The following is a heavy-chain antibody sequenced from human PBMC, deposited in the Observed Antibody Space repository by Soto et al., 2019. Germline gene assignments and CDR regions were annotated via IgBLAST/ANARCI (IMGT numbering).Heavy chain of an antibody. J-gene: IGHJ6*02. CDR3: ARGVQAASIRYYYYYGMDV. CDR1: GYTFTSYD. V-gene: IGHV1-8*01. D-gene: IGHD2-2*01. Sequence: ASVKVSCKASGYTFTSYDINWVRQATGQGLEWMGWMNPNSGNTGYAQKFQGRVTMTRNTSISTAYMELSSLRSEDTAVYYCARGVQAASIRYYYYYGMDVWGQGTTVTVYS. CDR2: MNPNSGNT.